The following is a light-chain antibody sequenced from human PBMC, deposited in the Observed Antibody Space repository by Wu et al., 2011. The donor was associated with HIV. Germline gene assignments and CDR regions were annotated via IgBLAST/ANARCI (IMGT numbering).Light chain of an antibody. Sequence: EIVMTQTPVTLSVSPGERATLSCRASQSVNNYLAWYQQKPGQAPRLLIFGASSRATGIPDRFSGSGSETDFTLTITRLEPEDFAVYYCQQYGNSPLVTFGRGTKLEI. CDR1: QSVNNY. V-gene: IGKV3-20*01. CDR3: QQYGNSPLVT. CDR2: GAS. J-gene: IGKJ2*01.